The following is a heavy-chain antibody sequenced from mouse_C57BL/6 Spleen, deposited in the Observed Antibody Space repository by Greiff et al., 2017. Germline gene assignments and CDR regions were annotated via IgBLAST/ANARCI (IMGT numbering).Heavy chain of an antibody. Sequence: VQLQQPGTELVKPGASVKLSCKASGYTFTSYWMHWVKQRPGQGLEWIGNIIPSNGGTNYNEKFKSKATLTVDKSSSTAYMQLSSLTSEDSAVYYCARGYYGSSYYFDYWGQGTTLTVSS. D-gene: IGHD1-1*01. CDR1: GYTFTSYW. J-gene: IGHJ2*01. CDR3: ARGYYGSSYYFDY. V-gene: IGHV1-53*01. CDR2: IIPSNGGT.